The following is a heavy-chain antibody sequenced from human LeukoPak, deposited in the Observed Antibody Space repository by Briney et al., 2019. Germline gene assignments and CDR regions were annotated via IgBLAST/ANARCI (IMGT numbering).Heavy chain of an antibody. CDR3: ARDLRYYVAMDV. Sequence: QPGGSLRLSCEASGFTFSAYAMTWVRQAPGKGLEWVSSIGSDNKPHYSESVKGRFAISRDNSKNILFLQLNSLRAEDTALYYCARDLRYYVAMDVWGQGTTVTVSS. V-gene: IGHV3-23*01. J-gene: IGHJ6*02. CDR2: IGSDNKP. CDR1: GFTFSAYA. D-gene: IGHD3-10*02.